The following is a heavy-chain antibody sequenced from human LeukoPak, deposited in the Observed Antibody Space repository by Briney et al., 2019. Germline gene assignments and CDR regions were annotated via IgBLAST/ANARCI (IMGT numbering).Heavy chain of an antibody. V-gene: IGHV3-30*18. J-gene: IGHJ4*02. D-gene: IGHD3-3*01. CDR3: AKDTPVLRFLEWPPRGLDY. Sequence: PGGSLRLSCAASGFAFSDYYMSWIRQAPGKGLEWVAVISYDGSNKYYADSVKGRFTISRDNSKNTLYLQMNSLRAEDTAVYYCAKDTPVLRFLEWPPRGLDYWGQGTLVTVSS. CDR1: GFAFSDYY. CDR2: ISYDGSNK.